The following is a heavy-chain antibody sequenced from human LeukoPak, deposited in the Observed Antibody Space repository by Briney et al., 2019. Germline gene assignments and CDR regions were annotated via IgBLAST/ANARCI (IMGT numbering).Heavy chain of an antibody. CDR1: GFXFSSYG. V-gene: IGHV3-64*04. J-gene: IGHJ1*01. D-gene: IGHD2/OR15-2a*01. Sequence: GGSLRLSCSASGFXFSSYGMQWVRQAPGKGLEYVSAISSDGGSTYYADSVKGRFTISRDNSKHTLYLQMNSLRAEDTAVYYCAKTLFYDRGHETFQHWGQGTLVTVSS. CDR2: ISSDGGST. CDR3: AKTLFYDRGHETFQH.